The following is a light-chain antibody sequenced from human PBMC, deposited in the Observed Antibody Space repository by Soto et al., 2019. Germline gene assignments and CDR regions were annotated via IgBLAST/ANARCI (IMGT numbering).Light chain of an antibody. CDR1: QSVSSN. J-gene: IGKJ3*01. Sequence: DTVMTQSPPTLSVSPGERATLSCRASQSVSSNLAWDQQKPGQAPRLLIYGASTRATGIPARFSGSGSGTEFSLTARSLQSEDFPVYYGQEYDNRPQTLGPGTKVDLK. CDR2: GAS. CDR3: QEYDNRPQT. V-gene: IGKV3-15*01.